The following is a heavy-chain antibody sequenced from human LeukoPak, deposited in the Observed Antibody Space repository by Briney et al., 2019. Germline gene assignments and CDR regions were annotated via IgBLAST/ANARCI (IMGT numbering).Heavy chain of an antibody. J-gene: IGHJ3*02. D-gene: IGHD2-21*01. CDR1: GFTFSSYG. V-gene: IGHV3-30*19. CDR3: ARAYCGGDCYPGSGAFDI. CDR2: ISYDGSNK. Sequence: PGGSLRLSCAASGFTFSSYGTHWVRQAPGKGLEWVAVISYDGSNKYYADSVKGRFTISRDNSKNTLYLQMNSLRAEDTAVYYCARAYCGGDCYPGSGAFDIWGQGTMVTVSS.